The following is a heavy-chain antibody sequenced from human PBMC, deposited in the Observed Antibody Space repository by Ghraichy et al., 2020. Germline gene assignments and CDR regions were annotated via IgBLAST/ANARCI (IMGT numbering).Heavy chain of an antibody. CDR2: ISSRSSTI. J-gene: IGHJ4*02. CDR3: ARDQYYDFLTGYYNYFDS. V-gene: IGHV3-48*04. Sequence: GGSLRLSCAASGFTFSNYDMSWVRQAPGKGLEWVSYISSRSSTIYYADSVKGRFTISRDNAKNSLYLLMNSLRAEDTAVYYCARDQYYDFLTGYYNYFDSWGQGTLVTVSS. CDR1: GFTFSNYD. D-gene: IGHD3-9*01.